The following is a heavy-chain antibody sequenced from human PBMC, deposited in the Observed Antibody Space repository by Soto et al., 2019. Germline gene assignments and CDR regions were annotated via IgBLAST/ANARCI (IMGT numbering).Heavy chain of an antibody. D-gene: IGHD6-13*01. Sequence: EVQLVESGGGLVQPGGSLRLSCAASGFTFSSYEMNWVRQAPGKGLEWVSYISSSGSTIYYADSVKGRFTISRDNANNSLYLQMNSLRAEETAVYYCARGIAAAGNYFDYWGQGTLVTVSS. J-gene: IGHJ4*02. V-gene: IGHV3-48*03. CDR2: ISSSGSTI. CDR1: GFTFSSYE. CDR3: ARGIAAAGNYFDY.